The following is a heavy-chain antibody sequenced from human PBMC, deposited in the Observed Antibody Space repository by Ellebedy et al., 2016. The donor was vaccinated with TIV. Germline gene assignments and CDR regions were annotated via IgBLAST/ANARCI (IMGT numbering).Heavy chain of an antibody. CDR2: IHSSGST. D-gene: IGHD3-10*01. CDR1: GASISTYY. Sequence: GSLRLSXTVSGASISTYYWTWFRQTPGRGLEWIGFIHSSGSTIYSPSLESRVILSLDTSKNQFSPKLSSVTAADTAIYYCAREVRWYGELNTFYSAGMDVWGQGTTVIVSS. J-gene: IGHJ6*02. CDR3: AREVRWYGELNTFYSAGMDV. V-gene: IGHV4-59*01.